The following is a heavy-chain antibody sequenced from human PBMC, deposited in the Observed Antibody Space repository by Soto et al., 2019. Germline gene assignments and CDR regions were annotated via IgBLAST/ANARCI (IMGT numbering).Heavy chain of an antibody. Sequence: QVQLVQSGAEVKKPGASVKVSCKASGYTFTSYGISWVRQAPGQGLEWMGWISAYNGNTNYAQMLQGRGTKTTDTSTSTDYMELSSLRSDDTAVYYCARFVSFAQHCDFWRGYPSSYDSFDIWGQGTMVTVSS. CDR3: ARFVSFAQHCDFWRGYPSSYDSFDI. CDR1: GYTFTSYG. D-gene: IGHD3-3*01. J-gene: IGHJ3*02. V-gene: IGHV1-18*01. CDR2: ISAYNGNT.